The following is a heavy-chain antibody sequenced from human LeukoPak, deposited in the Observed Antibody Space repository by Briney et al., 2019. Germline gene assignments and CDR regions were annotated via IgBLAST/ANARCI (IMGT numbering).Heavy chain of an antibody. J-gene: IGHJ6*02. Sequence: GGSLRLSCAASGFTFSTYAMTWVRQAPGKGLEWVSGISGSGGTTYYVDSVKGRFTISRDNSKNTPYLQMISLRAEDTAVYYCAKSRYCTSTSCYKGHGMDVWGQGTTVTVSS. CDR2: ISGSGGTT. CDR1: GFTFSTYA. D-gene: IGHD2-2*02. CDR3: AKSRYCTSTSCYKGHGMDV. V-gene: IGHV3-23*01.